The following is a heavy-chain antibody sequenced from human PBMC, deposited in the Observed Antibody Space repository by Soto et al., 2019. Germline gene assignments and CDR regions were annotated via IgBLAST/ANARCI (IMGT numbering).Heavy chain of an antibody. D-gene: IGHD6-6*01. Sequence: GXSVEVSFKGSCYTFTGYYVNWGRQAPGRGLEWVGWINPKNGDTNNAQKFQGRVTMTTDTSISTGYMELSGLKSDDTAVYYCVTGDHLVRWGQGTRVTVSS. CDR3: VTGDHLVR. CDR2: INPKNGDT. V-gene: IGHV1-2*02. CDR1: CYTFTGYY. J-gene: IGHJ1*01.